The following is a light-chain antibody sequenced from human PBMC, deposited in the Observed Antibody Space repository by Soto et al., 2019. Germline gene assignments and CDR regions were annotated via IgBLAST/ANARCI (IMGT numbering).Light chain of an antibody. J-gene: IGKJ1*01. CDR3: QQYNNWPRT. Sequence: EIVMSLSLATLSVKPGERATLSCRASQSVGSNLAWYQQTPGQAPRLLIYGASTRATGIPARFSGSESGADFTLTISSLQSEDFTVYYCQQYNNWPRTFGHGTMVDIK. CDR2: GAS. V-gene: IGKV3-15*01. CDR1: QSVGSN.